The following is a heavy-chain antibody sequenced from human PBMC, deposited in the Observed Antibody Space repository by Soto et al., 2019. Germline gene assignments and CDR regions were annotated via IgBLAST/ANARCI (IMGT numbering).Heavy chain of an antibody. Sequence: PGGSLRLSCAASGFTFSSYSMNWVRQAPGKGLEWVSYISSSSSTIYYADSVKGRFTISRDNAKNSLYLQMNSLRDEDTAVYYCARDRTPIAAAVLGWFDPWGQGTLVTVSS. CDR3: ARDRTPIAAAVLGWFDP. V-gene: IGHV3-48*02. CDR2: ISSSSSTI. CDR1: GFTFSSYS. D-gene: IGHD6-13*01. J-gene: IGHJ5*02.